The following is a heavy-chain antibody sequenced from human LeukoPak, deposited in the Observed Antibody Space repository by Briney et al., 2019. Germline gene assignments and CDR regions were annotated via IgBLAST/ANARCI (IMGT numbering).Heavy chain of an antibody. CDR3: ARDILGYEVFQGDFDI. CDR2: IGTAGGT. Sequence: GGSLRLSCAASGFTFSSYDMHWVRQATGKGMEWVSAIGTAGGTYYPGSVKGRFTISRENAKNSLYLQMNSLRAGDTAVYYCARDILGYEVFQGDFDIWGQGTMVTVSS. V-gene: IGHV3-13*01. J-gene: IGHJ3*02. CDR1: GFTFSSYD. D-gene: IGHD5-12*01.